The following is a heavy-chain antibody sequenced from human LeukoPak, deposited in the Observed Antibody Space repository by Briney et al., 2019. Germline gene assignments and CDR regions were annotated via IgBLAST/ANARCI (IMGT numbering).Heavy chain of an antibody. V-gene: IGHV3-48*03. J-gene: IGHJ4*02. Sequence: GGSLRLSCAASGFTFSGFEMNWVRQAPGKGLEWVSYSSSSGSTIYYAASVKGRFTVSSDNAKNSLYLQMNSLRAEDTAVYYCARDPGHCSSTSCYKFFDYWGQGTLVTVSS. CDR2: SSSSGSTI. CDR1: GFTFSGFE. D-gene: IGHD2-2*02. CDR3: ARDPGHCSSTSCYKFFDY.